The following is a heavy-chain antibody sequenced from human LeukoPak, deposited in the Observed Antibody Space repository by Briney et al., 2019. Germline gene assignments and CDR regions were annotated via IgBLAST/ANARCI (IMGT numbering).Heavy chain of an antibody. D-gene: IGHD6-13*01. V-gene: IGHV3-48*03. CDR2: ISTGDRTI. CDR1: GFTFSSYE. Sequence: GGSLRLSCAASGFTFSSYEMNWVRQAPGKGLEWISYISTGDRTIYYADSVRGRFTISRDNAKNSLYLQMNSLRAEDTAVYFCARSGYYFDYWGQGTLVTVSS. J-gene: IGHJ4*02. CDR3: ARSGYYFDY.